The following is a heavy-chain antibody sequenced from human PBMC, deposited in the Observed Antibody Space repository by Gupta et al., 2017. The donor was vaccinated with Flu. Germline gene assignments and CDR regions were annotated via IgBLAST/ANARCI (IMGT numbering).Heavy chain of an antibody. Sequence: SWVRQAPGQGLEWMGGIIPIFGTANYAQKFQGRVTITADKSTSTAYMELSSLRSEDTAVYYCATLAGSSVDYWGQGTLVTVSS. J-gene: IGHJ4*02. CDR3: ATLAGSSVDY. D-gene: IGHD3-10*01. CDR2: IIPIFGTA. V-gene: IGHV1-69*06.